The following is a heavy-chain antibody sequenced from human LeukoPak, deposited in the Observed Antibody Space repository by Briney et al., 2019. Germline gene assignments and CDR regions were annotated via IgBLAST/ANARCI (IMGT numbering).Heavy chain of an antibody. CDR2: ISSSGTTM. CDR1: GFTFSTYS. CDR3: ARDIGGFDY. J-gene: IGHJ4*02. D-gene: IGHD1-26*01. V-gene: IGHV3-48*04. Sequence: GESLRLSCVGTGFTFSTYSMNWVRQAPGKGLEWVSYISSSGTTMLYADSVKGRFTISRGNAKNSLYLQMNSLRAEDTAVYYCARDIGGFDYWGQGTLVTVSS.